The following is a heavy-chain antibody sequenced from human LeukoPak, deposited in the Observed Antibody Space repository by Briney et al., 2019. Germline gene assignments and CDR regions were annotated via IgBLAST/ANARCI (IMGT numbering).Heavy chain of an antibody. D-gene: IGHD4-23*01. CDR2: IYYSGIT. CDR3: ARARLRWYSFDY. CDR1: GGPMSPYH. Sequence: PAETLSLTCTLSGGPMSPYHWLWIRQPPGEAVEWTGYIYYSGITNYNPSLKSRVTISVDTSKNQFSLRLSSVTAADTAIYYCARARLRWYSFDYWGQGTLVTVSS. J-gene: IGHJ4*02. V-gene: IGHV4-59*08.